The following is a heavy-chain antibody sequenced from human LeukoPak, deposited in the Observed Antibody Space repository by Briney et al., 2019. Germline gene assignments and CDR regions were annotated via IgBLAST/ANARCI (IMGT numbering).Heavy chain of an antibody. J-gene: IGHJ4*02. Sequence: PGGSLRLSCAASGFTFSSYVMHWVRLAPGKGLEWVALISYDGSNKYYADSVKDRFTMSRDNSKNTLYLQMNSLRAEDTALYYCARDTDDSSGYYIDYWGQGTLVTVSS. D-gene: IGHD3-22*01. CDR2: ISYDGSNK. V-gene: IGHV3-30-3*01. CDR3: ARDTDDSSGYYIDY. CDR1: GFTFSSYV.